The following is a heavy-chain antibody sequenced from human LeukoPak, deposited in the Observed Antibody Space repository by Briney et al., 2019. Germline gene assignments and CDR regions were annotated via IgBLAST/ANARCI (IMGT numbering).Heavy chain of an antibody. D-gene: IGHD5-24*01. CDR2: ISSSGSTI. J-gene: IGHJ4*02. V-gene: IGHV3-11*04. CDR3: AGRRVKDGYTLFDY. Sequence: GGSLRLSCAASGFTFSDYYMSWIRQAPGKGLEWVSYISSSGSTIYYADSVKGRFTISRDNAKNSLYLQMNSLRAEDTAVYYCAGRRVKDGYTLFDYWGQGTLVTVSS. CDR1: GFTFSDYY.